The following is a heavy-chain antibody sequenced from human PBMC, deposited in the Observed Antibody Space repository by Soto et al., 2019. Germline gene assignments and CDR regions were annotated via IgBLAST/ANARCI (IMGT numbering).Heavy chain of an antibody. Sequence: GGSLRLSCAASGFTFSSYGMHWVRQAPGKGLEWVAVIWYDGSNKYYADSVKGRFTISRDNSKNTLYLQMNSLRAEDTAVYYCARAGLTVVATEYYFDYWGQGTLVTVSS. CDR3: ARAGLTVVATEYYFDY. CDR1: GFTFSSYG. CDR2: IWYDGSNK. J-gene: IGHJ4*02. V-gene: IGHV3-33*01. D-gene: IGHD5-12*01.